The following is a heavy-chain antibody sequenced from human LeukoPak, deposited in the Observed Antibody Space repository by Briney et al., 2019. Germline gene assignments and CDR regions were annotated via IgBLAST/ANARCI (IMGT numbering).Heavy chain of an antibody. Sequence: GGSLRLSCAASGFTFKNYDMSWVRQAPGKGLEWVSGISGSGGSTYYADSVKGRFTISRDNSKNTLYLQMNSLRAEDTAVYYCAKGSVSVVVPAVPYYWGQGTLVTVSA. CDR1: GFTFKNYD. CDR3: AKGSVSVVVPAVPYY. D-gene: IGHD2-2*01. V-gene: IGHV3-23*01. CDR2: ISGSGGST. J-gene: IGHJ4*02.